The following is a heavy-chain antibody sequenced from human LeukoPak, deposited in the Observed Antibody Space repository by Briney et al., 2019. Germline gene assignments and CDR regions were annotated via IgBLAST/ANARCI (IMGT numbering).Heavy chain of an antibody. V-gene: IGHV1-8*03. CDR3: ARRSGVAVAGAFDY. J-gene: IGHJ4*02. CDR1: GYTFTSYD. CDR2: MNPNSGNT. D-gene: IGHD6-19*01. Sequence: GASVKVSCKASGYTFTSYDINWVRQATGQGLEWMGWMNPNSGNTGYAQEFQGRVTITRNTSISTAYMELSSLRAEDTAVYFCARRSGVAVAGAFDYWGQGTLVTVSS.